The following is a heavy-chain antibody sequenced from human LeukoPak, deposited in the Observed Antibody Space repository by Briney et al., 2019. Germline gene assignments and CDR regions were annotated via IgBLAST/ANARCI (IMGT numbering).Heavy chain of an antibody. V-gene: IGHV4-39*07. D-gene: IGHD3-9*01. CDR2: IYYSGST. Sequence: SETLSLTCTVCGGSISSSSYYWGWIRQPPGKGLEWIGSIYYSGSTYYNPSLKSRVTISVDTSKNQFSLKLSSVTAADTAVYYCARGHYDILTGYYPFDYWGQGTLVTVSS. CDR3: ARGHYDILTGYYPFDY. CDR1: GGSISSSSYY. J-gene: IGHJ4*02.